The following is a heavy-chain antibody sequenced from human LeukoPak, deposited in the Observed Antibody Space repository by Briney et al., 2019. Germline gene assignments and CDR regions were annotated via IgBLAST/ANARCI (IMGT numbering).Heavy chain of an antibody. CDR1: GYTFTSYG. D-gene: IGHD2-21*01. CDR2: ISAYNGNT. Sequence: ASVTVSFKASGYTFTSYGISWVRQAPGQGLEWMGWISAYNGNTNYAQKLQGRVTMTTDTSTSTAYMELRSLRSDDTAVYYCARGHSRNNWFDPWGQGTLVTVSS. J-gene: IGHJ5*02. V-gene: IGHV1-18*01. CDR3: ARGHSRNNWFDP.